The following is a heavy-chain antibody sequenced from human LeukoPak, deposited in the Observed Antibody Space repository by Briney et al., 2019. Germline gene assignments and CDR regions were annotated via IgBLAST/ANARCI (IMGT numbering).Heavy chain of an antibody. D-gene: IGHD4-17*01. CDR2: ISWDGSNT. J-gene: IGHJ4*02. CDR1: GFIFSTYG. CDR3: AKDRDTVTPDFDY. Sequence: GGSLRLSCVASGFIFSTYGMHWVRQAPGKGLEWVGVISWDGSNTFYADSVKGRFTISRDNSKNTLYLQMNSLRAEDTAVYYCAKDRDTVTPDFDYWGQGTLVTVSS. V-gene: IGHV3-30*18.